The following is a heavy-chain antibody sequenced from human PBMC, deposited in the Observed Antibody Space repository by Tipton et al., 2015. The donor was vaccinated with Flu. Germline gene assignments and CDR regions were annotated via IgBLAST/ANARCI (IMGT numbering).Heavy chain of an antibody. Sequence: TLSLTCTVSGASISSEDFYWSWIRQHPGRGLEWIAYIDNSGSTYYKPSLSSRVVISLDTSKNQFYLRLSSVTAADTAVYYCARGQARRPFSGYDYTGYWGQATLVTASS. CDR1: GASISSEDFY. V-gene: IGHV4-31*03. J-gene: IGHJ4*02. CDR3: ARGQARRPFSGYDYTGY. D-gene: IGHD5-12*01. CDR2: IDNSGST.